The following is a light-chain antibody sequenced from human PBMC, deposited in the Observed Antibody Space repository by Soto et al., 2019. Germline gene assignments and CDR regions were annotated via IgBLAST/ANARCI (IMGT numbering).Light chain of an antibody. V-gene: IGKV1-39*01. CDR2: AAS. CDR1: QTINGY. Sequence: DIQMTQSPSSLSASVGDRVTITCRASQTINGYLNWYQQEPGKAPKLLIHAASSLQSGVPSRLSASGSGTDFTLTISSLQPEEFATYLFQKSHRTPWTFGRGTKVEFK. J-gene: IGKJ1*01. CDR3: QKSHRTPWT.